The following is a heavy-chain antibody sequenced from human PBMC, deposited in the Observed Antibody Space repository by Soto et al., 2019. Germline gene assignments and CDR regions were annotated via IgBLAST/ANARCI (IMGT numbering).Heavy chain of an antibody. CDR1: AFTFSSYW. CDR3: ARRDQIAYYYGMDV. V-gene: IGHV3-74*01. CDR2: INSDGSIT. D-gene: IGHD2-21*01. Sequence: GGSLRLSCAASAFTFSSYWVNWVRQAPGKGPVWVSRINSDGSITGYADSVKGRFTISRDNAKNTLYLQMNSLSAEDTAVYYCARRDQIAYYYGMDVWGQGTTVTVSS. J-gene: IGHJ6*02.